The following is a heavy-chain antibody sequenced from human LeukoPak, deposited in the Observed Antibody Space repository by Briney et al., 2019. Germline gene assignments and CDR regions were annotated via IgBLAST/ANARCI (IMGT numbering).Heavy chain of an antibody. CDR1: GFTFSSYG. D-gene: IGHD6-13*01. CDR3: AKDPSGSSSWYYYYYYMDV. J-gene: IGHJ6*03. CDR2: IRYDGSNK. V-gene: IGHV3-30*02. Sequence: GGSLRLSCAASGFTFSSYGMHWVRQAPGKGLEWVAFIRYDGSNKYYADSVKGRFTISRDNSKNTLYLQMNSLRAEDTAVYYCAKDPSGSSSWYYYYYYMDVWGKGTTVTISS.